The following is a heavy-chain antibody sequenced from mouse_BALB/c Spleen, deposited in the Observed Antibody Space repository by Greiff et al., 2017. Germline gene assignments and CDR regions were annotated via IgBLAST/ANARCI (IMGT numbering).Heavy chain of an antibody. CDR2: ISSGGSYT. Sequence: EVKLVESGGDLVKPGGSLKLSCAASGFTFSSYGMSWVRQTPDKRLEWVATISSGGSYTYYPDSVKGRFTISRDNAKNTLYLQMSSLKSEDTAMYYCARGWRERYFDVWGAGTTVTVSS. CDR3: ARGWRERYFDV. CDR1: GFTFSSYG. J-gene: IGHJ1*01. V-gene: IGHV5-6*02.